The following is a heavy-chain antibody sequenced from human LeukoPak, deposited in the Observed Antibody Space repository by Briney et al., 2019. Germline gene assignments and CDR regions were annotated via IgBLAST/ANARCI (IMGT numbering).Heavy chain of an antibody. CDR2: IYAGDSDT. J-gene: IGHJ4*02. V-gene: IGHV5-51*01. CDR3: ARPRTYYYGSGSYYFDY. Sequence: GESLKISCNGSGYTFTSYWIGWVRQMPGKGLEWMGIIYAGDSDTRYSPSFQGQVTISADKSISTAYLQWSSLKASDTAMYYCARPRTYYYGSGSYYFDYWGQGTLVTVSS. D-gene: IGHD3-10*01. CDR1: GYTFTSYW.